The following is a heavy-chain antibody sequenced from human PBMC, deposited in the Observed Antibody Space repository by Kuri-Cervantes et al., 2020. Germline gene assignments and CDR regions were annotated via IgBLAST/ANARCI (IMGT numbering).Heavy chain of an antibody. CDR2: INQDESEK. J-gene: IGHJ2*01. CDR3: ARIVGWYFDL. Sequence: GGSLRLSCAASGFTFSSYSMNWVRQAPGKGLEWVANINQDESEKYYVESVKGQFTISRDNAKNSLYLQMNSLRAEDTAVYYCARIVGWYFDLWGRGTLVTVSS. CDR1: GFTFSSYS. V-gene: IGHV3-7*01. D-gene: IGHD1-26*01.